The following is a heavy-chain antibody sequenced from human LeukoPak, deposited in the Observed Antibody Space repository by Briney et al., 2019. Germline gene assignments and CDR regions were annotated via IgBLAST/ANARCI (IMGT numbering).Heavy chain of an antibody. D-gene: IGHD5-24*01. V-gene: IGHV4-4*09. CDR1: GGSISSYY. J-gene: IGHJ4*02. CDR3: ARHGRDGYNY. Sequence: SETLSLTCTVSGGSISSYYWSWIRQPPGKGLEWIGYIYTSGSTNYNPSLKSRVTISVDTSKNQFSLKLSSVTAADAAVYYCARHGRDGYNYWGQGTLVTVSS. CDR2: IYTSGST.